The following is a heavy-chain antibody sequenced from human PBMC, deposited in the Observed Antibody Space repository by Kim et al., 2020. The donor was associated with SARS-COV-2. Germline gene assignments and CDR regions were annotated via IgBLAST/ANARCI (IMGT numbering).Heavy chain of an antibody. V-gene: IGHV3-30*03. CDR1: GFTFSSYG. Sequence: GGSLRLSCAASGFTFSSYGMHWVRQAPGKGLEWAALISYDGSNKYYADSVKGRFTISRDNSENTLYLQMNILRPEDTAVYYCARKNTGTIDYWGQGTLVTVSS. J-gene: IGHJ4*02. CDR2: ISYDGSNK. CDR3: ARKNTGTIDY. D-gene: IGHD1-1*01.